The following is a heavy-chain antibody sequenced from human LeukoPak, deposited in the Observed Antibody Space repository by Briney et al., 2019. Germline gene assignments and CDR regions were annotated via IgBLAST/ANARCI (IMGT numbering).Heavy chain of an antibody. V-gene: IGHV4-39*07. J-gene: IGHJ4*02. Sequence: SETLSLTCTVSGGSISSSSYYWGWIRQPPGKGLEWIGSIYYSGSTYYNPSLKSRVTISVDTSKNQFSLKLSSVTAADTAVYYCARDGPGRDVVVPAAMAFDYWGQGTLVTVSS. CDR2: IYYSGST. D-gene: IGHD2-2*01. CDR3: ARDGPGRDVVVPAAMAFDY. CDR1: GGSISSSSYY.